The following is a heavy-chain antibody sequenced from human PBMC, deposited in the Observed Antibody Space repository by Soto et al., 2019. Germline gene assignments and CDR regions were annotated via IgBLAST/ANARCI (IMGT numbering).Heavy chain of an antibody. CDR1: VGTFSSYA. J-gene: IGHJ4*02. CDR3: ARDLRYSYGQLGY. Sequence: QVQLVQSGAEVKKPGSSVKVSCKASVGTFSSYAISWVRQDPGQGLEWMGGIIPIFGTANYAQKFQGRVTITADESTSTAYMELSSLRSEDTAVYYCARDLRYSYGQLGYWGQGTLVTVSS. CDR2: IIPIFGTA. D-gene: IGHD5-18*01. V-gene: IGHV1-69*01.